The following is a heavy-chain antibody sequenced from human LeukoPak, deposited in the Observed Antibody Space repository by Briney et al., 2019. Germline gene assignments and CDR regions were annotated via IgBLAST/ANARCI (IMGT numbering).Heavy chain of an antibody. CDR2: IKSNTDGATT. CDR3: GTGGGVDY. CDR1: GFTFNNTW. V-gene: IGHV3-15*01. J-gene: IGHJ4*02. Sequence: GGSLRLSCAASGFTFNNTWMSWVRHAPGKGLEWVGRIKSNTDGATTDYAAPVKGRFNISRDDSRNTLYLQMNSLKTEDTAVYYCGTGGGVDYWGQGTLVTVSS. D-gene: IGHD3-16*01.